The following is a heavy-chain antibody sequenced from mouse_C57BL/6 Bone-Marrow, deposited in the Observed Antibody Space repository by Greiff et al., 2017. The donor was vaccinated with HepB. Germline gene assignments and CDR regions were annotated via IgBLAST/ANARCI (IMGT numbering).Heavy chain of an antibody. D-gene: IGHD1-1*01. CDR1: GYTFTDYE. CDR3: TILLNWYFDV. CDR2: IDPETGGT. Sequence: VQLQQSGAELVRPGASVTLSCKASGYTFTDYEMHWVKQTPVHGLEWIGAIDPETGGTAYNQKFKGKAILTADKSSSTAYMELRSLTSEDSAVYYCTILLNWYFDVWGTGTTVTVSS. V-gene: IGHV1-15*01. J-gene: IGHJ1*03.